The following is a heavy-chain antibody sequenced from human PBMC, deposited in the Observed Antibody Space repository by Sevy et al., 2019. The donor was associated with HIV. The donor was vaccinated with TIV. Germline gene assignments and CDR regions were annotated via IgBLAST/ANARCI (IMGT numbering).Heavy chain of an antibody. D-gene: IGHD2-2*01. CDR1: GFTFSSYW. J-gene: IGHJ6*02. V-gene: IGHV3-7*01. Sequence: GGSLRLSCAASGFTFSSYWMSWVRQAPGKGLEWVANIKQDGSEKYYVDSVKGRFTISRDNAKNSLYLQMNSLRAEDTAVYYCAREVLPAAPTNYYYYYGMDVSGQGTPVTVSS. CDR3: AREVLPAAPTNYYYYYGMDV. CDR2: IKQDGSEK.